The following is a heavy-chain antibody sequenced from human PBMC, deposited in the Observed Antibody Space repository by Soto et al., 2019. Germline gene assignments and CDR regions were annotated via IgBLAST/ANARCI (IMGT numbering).Heavy chain of an antibody. CDR2: IYYSGST. Sequence: SETLSLTCTVSGGSIISGDYYFICIRQPPWNGLEWIGYIYYSGSTYYNPSLKSRVTISVDTSKNQFSLKLSSVTAADTAVYYCATASTQAVSWYFDLWGRGTLVTVSS. CDR3: ATASTQAVSWYFDL. CDR1: GGSIISGDYY. D-gene: IGHD6-19*01. V-gene: IGHV4-30-4*01. J-gene: IGHJ2*01.